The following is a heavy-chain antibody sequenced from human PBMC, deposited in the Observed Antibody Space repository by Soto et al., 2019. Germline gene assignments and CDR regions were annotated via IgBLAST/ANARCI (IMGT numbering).Heavy chain of an antibody. CDR3: AAYSSTLRDAFDI. CDR2: MNPNSGNT. CDR1: GYTFTSYD. J-gene: IGHJ3*02. D-gene: IGHD6-13*01. Sequence: ASVKVSCKASGYTFTSYDINWVRQATGQGLEWMGWMNPNSGNTGYAQKFQGRVTMTRNTSISTAYMELSSLRSEDTAVYYCAAYSSTLRDAFDIWGQGTMVTVSS. V-gene: IGHV1-8*01.